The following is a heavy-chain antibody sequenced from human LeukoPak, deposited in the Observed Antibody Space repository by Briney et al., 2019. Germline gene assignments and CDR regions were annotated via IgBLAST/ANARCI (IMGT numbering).Heavy chain of an antibody. D-gene: IGHD4-17*01. V-gene: IGHV3-30*02. CDR2: IQYDRTNE. CDR1: AFTFSSYG. Sequence: PGGSLRLSCAASAFTFSSYGMHWVRQAPGKGLEWVAYIQYDRTNEQYAHSVKGRFRISRDNSNNILYLQMNSLRTEDTAVYYCAKIPYGDYLLDYYYYMDVWGKGTTVTISS. CDR3: AKIPYGDYLLDYYYYMDV. J-gene: IGHJ6*03.